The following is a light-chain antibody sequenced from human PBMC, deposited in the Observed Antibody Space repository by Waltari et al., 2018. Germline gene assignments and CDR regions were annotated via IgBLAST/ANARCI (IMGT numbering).Light chain of an antibody. CDR3: QQRSNWPRT. V-gene: IGKV3-11*01. Sequence: EIVLTQSPATLSLSPGERANPSCRASQSVSNYLAWYQQKPGQAPRLLIYDASNRATDIPARFSGSGSGTDFTLTISSLEPEDFAVYYCQQRSNWPRTFGQGTKVDIK. CDR2: DAS. CDR1: QSVSNY. J-gene: IGKJ1*01.